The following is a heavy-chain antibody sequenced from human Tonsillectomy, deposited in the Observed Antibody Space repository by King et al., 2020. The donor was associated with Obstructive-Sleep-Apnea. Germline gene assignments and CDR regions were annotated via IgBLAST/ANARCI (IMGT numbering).Heavy chain of an antibody. Sequence: VQLVESGGGLVQPGGSLRLSCAASGFSFGGYAMSWVRQAPGKGLEWVSSISGSGATTYYTDSVRGRFTIARDNSRNTLYLQMNSLGAEDTALYYCAKGIRGYTYVYFDFWGQGTLVTVSS. J-gene: IGHJ4*02. D-gene: IGHD5-18*01. CDR2: ISGSGATT. V-gene: IGHV3-23*04. CDR1: GFSFGGYA. CDR3: AKGIRGYTYVYFDF.